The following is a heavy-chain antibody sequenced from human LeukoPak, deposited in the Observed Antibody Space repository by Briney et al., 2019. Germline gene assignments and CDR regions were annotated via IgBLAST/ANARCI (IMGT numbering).Heavy chain of an antibody. V-gene: IGHV1-69*13. J-gene: IGHJ3*02. CDR2: IIPIFGTA. D-gene: IGHD5-24*01. Sequence: SVKVSCKASGGTFSSYAISWVRQAPGQGLEWMGGIIPIFGTANYAQKFQGRVTITADESTSTAYMELSSLRSEDTAVYYCARDREDGYKNPHDDAFDIWGQGTVVTVSS. CDR1: GGTFSSYA. CDR3: ARDREDGYKNPHDDAFDI.